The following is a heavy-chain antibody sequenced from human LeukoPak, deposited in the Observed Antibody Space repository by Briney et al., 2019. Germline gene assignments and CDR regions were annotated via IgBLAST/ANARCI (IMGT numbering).Heavy chain of an antibody. Sequence: GASVKVSCKASGYTFTGYYMHWVRQAPGQRLEWMGWINPNSGGTSYAQKFQGRVTMTRDTSISTAYMELSRLRSDDTAVYYCASSVATTYYYYYYGMDVWGQGTTVTVS. J-gene: IGHJ6*02. D-gene: IGHD5-12*01. CDR2: INPNSGGT. CDR1: GYTFTGYY. V-gene: IGHV1-2*02. CDR3: ASSVATTYYYYYYGMDV.